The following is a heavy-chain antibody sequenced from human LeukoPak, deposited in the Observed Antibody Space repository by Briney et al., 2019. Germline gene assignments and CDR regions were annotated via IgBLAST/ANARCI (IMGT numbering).Heavy chain of an antibody. CDR1: GVSVNNYY. Sequence: PSETLSFNSTVSGVSVNNYYWSRIRQPAGKGLEWIRRIYTSGSTKYNPSLKRRVTISVDTSKNQFSLQLSPVTAADTAVYYCARGPRYYYYYRDVWGKGTTVTVSS. V-gene: IGHV4-4*07. J-gene: IGHJ6*03. CDR2: IYTSGST. CDR3: ARGPRYYYYYRDV.